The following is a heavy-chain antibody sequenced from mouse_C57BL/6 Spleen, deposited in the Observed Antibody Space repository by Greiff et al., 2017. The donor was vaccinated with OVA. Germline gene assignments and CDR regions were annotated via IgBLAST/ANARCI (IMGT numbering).Heavy chain of an antibody. CDR3: ARWGYYYVSSLDV. CDR2: ISSGNSTI. CDR1: GFTFSDYG. D-gene: IGHD1-1*01. J-gene: IGHJ1*03. V-gene: IGHV5-17*01. Sequence: DVKLVESGGGLVKPGGSLKLSCAASGFTFSDYGLHWVRQAPEKGLEWVAYISSGNSTIYYADKVKGRFTISRDKAKNTLCLQMTSLRSADTAMYYCARWGYYYVSSLDVWGTGTTVTVSS.